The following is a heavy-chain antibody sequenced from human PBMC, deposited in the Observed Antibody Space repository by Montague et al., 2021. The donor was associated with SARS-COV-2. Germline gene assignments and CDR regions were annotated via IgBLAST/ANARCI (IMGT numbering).Heavy chain of an antibody. CDR3: ARTYYDILTGRDYGMDV. CDR2: IDWDDDK. CDR1: GFSLSTSGMC. D-gene: IGHD3-9*01. Sequence: PALVKPTQTFTLTCTFSGFSLSTSGMCVSWIRQPPGKALEWLARIDWDDDKYYSTSLKTRLTISKDTSKNQVVLTVTNMDPVDTATYYCARTYYDILTGRDYGMDVWGQGTSVTVSS. V-gene: IGHV2-70*11. J-gene: IGHJ6*02.